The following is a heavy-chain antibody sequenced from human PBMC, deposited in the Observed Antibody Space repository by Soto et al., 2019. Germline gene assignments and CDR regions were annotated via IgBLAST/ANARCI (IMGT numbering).Heavy chain of an antibody. CDR2: ISSSSSYI. CDR1: GFTFSSYS. J-gene: IGHJ4*02. D-gene: IGHD3-16*01. Sequence: PGGSLRLSCAASGFTFSSYSMKWVRQAPGKGLEWVSSISSSSSYIYYADSVKGRFTISRDNAKNSLYLQMNSLRAEDTAVYYCARDGYYDYIWGSYLDYWGQGTLVTVSS. V-gene: IGHV3-21*01. CDR3: ARDGYYDYIWGSYLDY.